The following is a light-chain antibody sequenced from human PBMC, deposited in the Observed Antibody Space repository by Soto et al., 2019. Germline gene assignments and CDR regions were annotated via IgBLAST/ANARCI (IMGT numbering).Light chain of an antibody. V-gene: IGLV2-14*01. CDR2: EVT. CDR1: SSDVGGYNY. CDR3: ISYTGSSTSYV. Sequence: QSALTQPASVSGSPGQSITISCTGTSSDVGGYNYVSWYQQHPGKAPKLMIYEVTYRPSGVSHRFSASKSGNTASLTISGLQAGDEADYYCISYTGSSTSYVFGTGTKVTVL. J-gene: IGLJ1*01.